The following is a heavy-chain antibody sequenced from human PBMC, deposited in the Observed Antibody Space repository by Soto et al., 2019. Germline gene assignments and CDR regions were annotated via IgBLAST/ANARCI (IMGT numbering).Heavy chain of an antibody. CDR2: IYYSGST. Sequence: NPSETLSLTCTVSGGSISSYYWSWIRQPPGKGLEWIGYIYYSGSTNYNPSLKSRVTISVDTSKNQFSLKLSSVTAADTAVYYCARHYYYYYMDVWGKGTTVTVSS. J-gene: IGHJ6*03. V-gene: IGHV4-59*08. CDR1: GGSISSYY. CDR3: ARHYYYYYMDV.